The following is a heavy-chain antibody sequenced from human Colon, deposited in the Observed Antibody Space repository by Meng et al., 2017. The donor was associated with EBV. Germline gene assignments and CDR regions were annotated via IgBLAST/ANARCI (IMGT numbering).Heavy chain of an antibody. CDR2: IDDSGST. J-gene: IGHJ4*02. D-gene: IGHD1-26*01. Sequence: QELGPRLVKPSGSLSLTCGVSGVSISSNIRWTWVRQPPGKGLEWIGDIDDSGSTNYNPSLNSRISISLDKSKNHFSLKVNSVTAADTAVYYCARGKQDAWELLAYWGQGALVTVSS. V-gene: IGHV4-4*02. CDR1: GVSISSNIR. CDR3: ARGKQDAWELLAY.